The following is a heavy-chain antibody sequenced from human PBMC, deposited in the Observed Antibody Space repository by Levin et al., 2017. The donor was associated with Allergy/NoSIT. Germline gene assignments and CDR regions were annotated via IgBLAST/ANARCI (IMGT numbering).Heavy chain of an antibody. V-gene: IGHV3-23*01. CDR1: GFTFRNYA. CDR2: ISESGAYT. D-gene: IGHD5-18*01. Sequence: TGGSLRLSCAASGFTFRNYAMNWVRQAPGKGLEWLSAISESGAYTYYADSVKGRFTISRDNSKNTLYLQMNSLRAEDTALYYCAANVDPAMFDYWGQGILVTVSS. CDR3: AANVDPAMFDY. J-gene: IGHJ4*02.